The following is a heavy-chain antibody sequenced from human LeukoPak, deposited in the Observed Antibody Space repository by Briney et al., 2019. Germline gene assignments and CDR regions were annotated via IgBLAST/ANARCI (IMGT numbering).Heavy chain of an antibody. CDR3: ARSGIVGIRHVFDM. J-gene: IGHJ3*02. CDR2: INPNSGGT. V-gene: IGHV1-2*04. Sequence: ASVKVSCKASGYTFTGYYMHWVRQAPGQGLEWMGWINPNSGGTNYAQKFQDWVTMTRDTSISTVYMELTRLTSDDTAVYYCARSGIVGIRHVFDMWGQGTMVTVSS. CDR1: GYTFTGYY. D-gene: IGHD1-26*01.